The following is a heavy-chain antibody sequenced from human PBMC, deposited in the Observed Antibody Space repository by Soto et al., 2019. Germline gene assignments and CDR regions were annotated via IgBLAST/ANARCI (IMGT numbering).Heavy chain of an antibody. CDR1: GGSISSGGYY. V-gene: IGHV4-31*03. J-gene: IGHJ5*02. CDR2: IYYSGST. CDR3: ARCSSSWYWFDP. Sequence: SETLSLTCTVSGGSISSGGYYWSWIRQHQGKGLSWIGTIYYSGSTYYNPSLKRRVTISVDTSKNQFSLKLSSVTAADTAVYYCARCSSSWYWFDPWGQGTLVTVSS. D-gene: IGHD6-13*01.